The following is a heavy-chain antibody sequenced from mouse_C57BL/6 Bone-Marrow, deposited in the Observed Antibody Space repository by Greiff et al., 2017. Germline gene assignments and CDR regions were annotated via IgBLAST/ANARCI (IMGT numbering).Heavy chain of an antibody. J-gene: IGHJ2*01. Sequence: VQVVESGAELARPGASVKLSCKASGYTFTSYGISWVKQRTGQGLEWIGEIYPRSGNTYYNEKFKGKATLTADKSSSTAYMQRNSLTSEDSAVYYCVITLNFDYWGQGTTLTVSS. V-gene: IGHV1-81*01. CDR2: IYPRSGNT. CDR3: VITLNFDY. CDR1: GYTFTSYG. D-gene: IGHD1-1*01.